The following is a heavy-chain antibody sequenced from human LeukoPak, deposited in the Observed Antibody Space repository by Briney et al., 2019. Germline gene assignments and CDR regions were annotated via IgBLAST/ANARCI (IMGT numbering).Heavy chain of an antibody. CDR3: ARSGSGSRGYYNSAYYYYGMDV. Sequence: SETLSLTCTVSGGSISGYYWSWIRQPPGKGLEWIGYMYYSGSTNYNPSLKSRVTISVDMSQNQFSLKLSSVTAADTAVYYCARSGSGSRGYYNSAYYYYGMDVWGQGTTVTVSS. V-gene: IGHV4-59*01. J-gene: IGHJ6*02. D-gene: IGHD3-10*01. CDR1: GGSISGYY. CDR2: MYYSGST.